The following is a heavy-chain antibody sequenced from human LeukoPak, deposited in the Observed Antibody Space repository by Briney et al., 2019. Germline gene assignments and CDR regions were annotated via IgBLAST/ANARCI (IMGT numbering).Heavy chain of an antibody. CDR1: GFTVSSNF. CDR3: ARRAGGYSHPYDY. V-gene: IGHV3-53*01. J-gene: IGHJ4*02. CDR2: IYSGGST. Sequence: GGSLRLSCAASGFTVSSNFLSWVRQAPGKGLEWVSLIYSGGSTDYTDSVKGRFTISRDNSKNTLYLQMNSLRAEDTAVDYCARRAGGYSHPYDYWGQGTLVTVSS. D-gene: IGHD4-23*01.